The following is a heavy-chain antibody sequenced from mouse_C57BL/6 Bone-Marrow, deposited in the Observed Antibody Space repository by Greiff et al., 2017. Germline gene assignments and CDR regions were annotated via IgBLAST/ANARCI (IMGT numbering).Heavy chain of an antibody. CDR3: ARPAEYDYYAMDY. J-gene: IGHJ4*01. V-gene: IGHV1-55*01. D-gene: IGHD2-10*02. CDR1: GYTFTSYW. CDR2: IYPGSGST. Sequence: QVQLQQPGAELVKPGASVTMSCKASGYTFTSYWITWVKQRPGQGLEWIGDIYPGSGSTNYNEKFKSKATLTVDTSSSTAYMQLSSLTSEDSAVYYCARPAEYDYYAMDYWGQGTSVTVSS.